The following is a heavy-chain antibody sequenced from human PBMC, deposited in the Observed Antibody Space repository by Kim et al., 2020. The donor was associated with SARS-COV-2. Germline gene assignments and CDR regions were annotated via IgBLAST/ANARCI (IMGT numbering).Heavy chain of an antibody. CDR1: GFTVSSNY. V-gene: IGHV3-53*01. Sequence: GGSLRLSCAASGFTVSSNYMSWVRQAPGKGLEWVSVIYSGGSTYSADSVKGRFTISRDNSKNTLYLHMNSLRAEDTAVYYCEKYTTPTVTTNDYFVYWG. CDR3: EKYTTPTVTTNDYFVY. J-gene: IGHJ4*01. D-gene: IGHD4-17*01. CDR2: IYSGGST.